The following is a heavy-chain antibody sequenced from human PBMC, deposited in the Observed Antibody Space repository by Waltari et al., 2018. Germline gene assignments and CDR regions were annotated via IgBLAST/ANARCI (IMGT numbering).Heavy chain of an antibody. D-gene: IGHD3-3*01. CDR2: IYYSGST. Sequence: QLQLQESGPGLVKPSETLSLTCTVSGGSISSSSYYWGWIRQPPGKGLEWIGSIYYSGSTYYNPSLKSRVTISVDTSKNQFSLKLSSVTAADTAVYYCARGESGNAFGYWGQGTLVTVSS. V-gene: IGHV4-39*07. CDR1: GGSISSSSYY. CDR3: ARGESGNAFGY. J-gene: IGHJ4*02.